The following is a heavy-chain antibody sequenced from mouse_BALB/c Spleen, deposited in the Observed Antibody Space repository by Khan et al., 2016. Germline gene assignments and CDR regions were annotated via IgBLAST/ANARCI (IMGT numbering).Heavy chain of an antibody. CDR2: IDTANGNT. D-gene: IGHD2-1*01. CDR3: ARISYGGAY. V-gene: IGHV14-3*02. CDR1: GFNIKDTY. Sequence: EVQLQESGADLVKPGASVKLSCTASGFNIKDTYIHWVKQRPEQALEWIGRIDTANGNTEYDPKFQGKATITADITSNTAYLQISSLTSEDTAGYCCARISYGGAYWGQGTLLTVSA. J-gene: IGHJ3*01.